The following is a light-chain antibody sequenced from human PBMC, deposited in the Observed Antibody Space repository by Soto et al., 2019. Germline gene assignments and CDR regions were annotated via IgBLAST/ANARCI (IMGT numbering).Light chain of an antibody. CDR1: QDISNY. CDR3: QQSYSTPRT. V-gene: IGKV1-39*01. CDR2: AAS. Sequence: DIQMTQSPSSLSASVGDRVTISCQASQDISNYLNWYQQKPGKAPNLLIYAASSLQSGVPSRFSGSGSGTDFTLTVSSLQPEDFATYYCQQSYSTPRTFGQGTKVDI. J-gene: IGKJ1*01.